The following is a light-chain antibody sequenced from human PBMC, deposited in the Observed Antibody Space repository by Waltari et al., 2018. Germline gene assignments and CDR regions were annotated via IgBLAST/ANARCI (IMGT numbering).Light chain of an antibody. J-gene: IGLJ3*02. Sequence: QSALTQPASLSGSPRQSLTISCTGTNSDIGGYNYVSWYQHHSGKAPKLMIFGVSDRPSGVSNRFSGSKSGNTASLTISELQADDEADYYCSSFTSSATWVFGGGTKLTVL. CDR2: GVS. CDR1: NSDIGGYNY. V-gene: IGLV2-14*03. CDR3: SSFTSSATWV.